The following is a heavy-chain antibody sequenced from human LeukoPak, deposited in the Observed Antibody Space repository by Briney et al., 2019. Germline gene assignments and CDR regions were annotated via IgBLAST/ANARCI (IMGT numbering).Heavy chain of an antibody. CDR1: GGSISSSSYY. CDR2: IYYSGST. Sequence: PSETLSLTCTVSGGSISSSSYYWGWKRQPPGKGMEWIGSIYYSGSTYYNTSLKSRVTISVDTSKNQFSLKLSSVTAADTAVYYCARSSSGRHYFDYWRQGTLVTVSS. CDR3: ARSSSGRHYFDY. J-gene: IGHJ4*02. V-gene: IGHV4-39*01. D-gene: IGHD6-19*01.